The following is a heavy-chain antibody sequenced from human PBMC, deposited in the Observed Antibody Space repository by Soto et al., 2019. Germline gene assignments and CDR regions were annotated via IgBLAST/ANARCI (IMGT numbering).Heavy chain of an antibody. Sequence: DVQLVESGGDLVKPGGSLRLSCAASGFAFSYASMSWVRQATGKGLEWVGRIKTKSSGGTTDYAAPVKGRFTISRDDSKNTVYLQMDSLKAEDTAVYSCTPLASGHYGYDFWGQGTLVTVSS. J-gene: IGHJ4*02. D-gene: IGHD3-3*01. CDR3: TPLASGHYGYDF. CDR2: IKTKSSGGTT. V-gene: IGHV3-15*01. CDR1: GFAFSYAS.